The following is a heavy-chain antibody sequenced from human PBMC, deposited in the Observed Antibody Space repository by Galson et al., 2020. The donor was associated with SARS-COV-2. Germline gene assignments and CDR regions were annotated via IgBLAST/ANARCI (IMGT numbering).Heavy chain of an antibody. Sequence: TGGSLRLSCTPSGFTVSNNYMSWVRQAPGKGLEWVSALYSGGTTYYAHSVRGRFTISSDNSKNTVYLQMNSLRAEDTAVYYCARQRDATTIFYYWGQGTLVTVYS. CDR1: GFTVSNNY. V-gene: IGHV3-66*04. J-gene: IGHJ4*02. D-gene: IGHD4-17*01. CDR3: ARQRDATTIFYY. CDR2: LYSGGTT.